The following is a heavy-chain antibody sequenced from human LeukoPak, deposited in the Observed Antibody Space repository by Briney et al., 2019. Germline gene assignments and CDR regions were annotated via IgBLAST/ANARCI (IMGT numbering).Heavy chain of an antibody. CDR1: GFTFSSYA. J-gene: IGHJ4*02. CDR3: ARSYYYDSSPNY. Sequence: GGSLRLSCAASGFTFSSYAMHWVRQAPGKGLEWVAVISYDGSNKYYADSVKSRFTISRDNSKNTLYLQMNSLRAEDTAVYYSARSYYYDSSPNYWGQGTLVTVSS. CDR2: ISYDGSNK. D-gene: IGHD3-22*01. V-gene: IGHV3-30*04.